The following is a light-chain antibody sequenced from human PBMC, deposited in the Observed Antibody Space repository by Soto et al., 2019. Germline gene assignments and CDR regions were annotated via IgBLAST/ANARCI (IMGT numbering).Light chain of an antibody. CDR2: DAS. CDR3: QQRARWPIT. V-gene: IGKV3-11*01. J-gene: IGKJ5*01. Sequence: DIVLTQSPATLSLSPGERATLSCRASQSVTNYLIWYQQKPGRAPRLLIYDASNRATGIPARFSGSGSGTDFTLTISSLEAEDFAVYYCQQRARWPITFGQGTRLEIK. CDR1: QSVTNY.